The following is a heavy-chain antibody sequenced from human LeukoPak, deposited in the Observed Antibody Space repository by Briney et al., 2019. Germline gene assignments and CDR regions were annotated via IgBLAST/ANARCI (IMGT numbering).Heavy chain of an antibody. Sequence: GGSLRLSCAASGFTFSSYAMSWVRQAPGKGLEWVSATSGSGGSTYYADSVKGRFTISRDNSKNTLYLQMNSLRAEDTAVYYCAKAYSSSWYDPESAFDIWGQGTMVTVSS. CDR2: TSGSGGST. J-gene: IGHJ3*02. CDR1: GFTFSSYA. D-gene: IGHD6-13*01. CDR3: AKAYSSSWYDPESAFDI. V-gene: IGHV3-23*01.